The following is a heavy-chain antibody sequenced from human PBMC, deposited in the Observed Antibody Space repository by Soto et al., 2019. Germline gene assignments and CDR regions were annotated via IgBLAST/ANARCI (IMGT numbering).Heavy chain of an antibody. CDR2: INHSGST. CDR3: ARDASLLRSSGYYLVAFDS. Sequence: SETLSRTCAVYGGSFSGYYWRWIRQPPGKGLEWIGEINHSGSTNYNPSLKSRVPISVDTAKNQFSLKLSSVTAADTAVYYCARDASLLRSSGYYLVAFDSWGQGTMVTVSS. V-gene: IGHV4-34*01. D-gene: IGHD3-22*01. CDR1: GGSFSGYY. J-gene: IGHJ3*02.